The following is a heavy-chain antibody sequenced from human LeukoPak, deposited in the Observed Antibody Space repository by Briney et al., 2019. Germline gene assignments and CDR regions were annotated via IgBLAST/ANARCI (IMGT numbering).Heavy chain of an antibody. CDR2: IYTSGST. CDR3: ARESSITMVRGVMGWFDP. V-gene: IGHV4-61*02. J-gene: IGHJ5*02. D-gene: IGHD3-10*01. Sequence: SQTLSLTCTVSGGSNSSGSYYWSWIRQPAGKGLEWIGRIYTSGSTNYNPSLKSRVTISVDTSKNQFSLKLSSVTAADTAVYYCARESSITMVRGVMGWFDPWGQGTLVTVSS. CDR1: GGSNSSGSYY.